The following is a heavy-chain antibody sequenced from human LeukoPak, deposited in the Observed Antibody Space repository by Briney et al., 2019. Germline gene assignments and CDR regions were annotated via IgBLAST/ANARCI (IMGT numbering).Heavy chain of an antibody. CDR1: GLTFGKYW. J-gene: IGHJ4*02. CDR3: ARDQYDTWSRRGNFDS. CDR2: IKLDGSEK. D-gene: IGHD3-3*01. Sequence: GGSLRLSCVASGLTFGKYWMSWVRQAPGKGLEWVANIKLDGSEKNYVDSVKGRFTISRDNTKNSLYLQMNSLRAEDTAVFYCARDQYDTWSRRGNFDSWGQGTLVIVSS. V-gene: IGHV3-7*03.